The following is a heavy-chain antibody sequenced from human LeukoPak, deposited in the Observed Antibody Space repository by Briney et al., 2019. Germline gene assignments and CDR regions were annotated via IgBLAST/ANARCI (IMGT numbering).Heavy chain of an antibody. V-gene: IGHV4-59*08. CDR2: IYYSGST. Sequence: SETLSLTCTVSGGSISSSYWGWIRQPPGKGLEWIGYIYYSGSTNYDPSLKSRVTISVDTSKNQFSLKLSSVTAADTAVYYCARLGRGVTIYDYWGQGTLVTVSS. CDR1: GGSISSSY. CDR3: ARLGRGVTIYDY. J-gene: IGHJ4*02. D-gene: IGHD3-3*01.